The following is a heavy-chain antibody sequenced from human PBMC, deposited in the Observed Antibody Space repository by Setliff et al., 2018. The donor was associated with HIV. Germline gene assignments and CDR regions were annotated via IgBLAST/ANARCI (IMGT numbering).Heavy chain of an antibody. CDR3: ARRRGQKATGWYYFDF. CDR2: IYHSGNT. D-gene: IGHD6-19*01. J-gene: IGHJ4*02. Sequence: PSETCLTCSVSGGPITSNTYFWDWIRQAPGKGLEWIWSIYHSGNTYYNPSLKSRVSISVGTSKRQFSLKLTSVTAGDSALYYCARRRGQKATGWYYFDFWGQGALVTVSS. V-gene: IGHV4-39*01. CDR1: GGPITSNTYF.